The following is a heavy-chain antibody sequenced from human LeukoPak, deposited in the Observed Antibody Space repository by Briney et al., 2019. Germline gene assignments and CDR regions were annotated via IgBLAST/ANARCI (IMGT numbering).Heavy chain of an antibody. CDR2: ISSSSSYI. V-gene: IGHV3-21*01. D-gene: IGHD2-21*02. J-gene: IGHJ3*02. CDR3: ARRRIVVVTAMSPGAFDI. Sequence: PGGSLRHSCAASGFTFSSYSMKWVRHAPGKRLEWVSSISSSSSYIYYADSVKGRFTISRDNAKNSLYLQMNSLRAEDTAVYYCARRRIVVVTAMSPGAFDIWGQGTMVTVSS. CDR1: GFTFSSYS.